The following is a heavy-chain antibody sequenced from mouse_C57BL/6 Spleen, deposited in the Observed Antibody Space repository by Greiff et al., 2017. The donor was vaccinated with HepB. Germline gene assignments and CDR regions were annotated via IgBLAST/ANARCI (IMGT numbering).Heavy chain of an antibody. D-gene: IGHD2-1*01. CDR1: GYAFSSSW. CDR3: AREVYYAPYWYFDV. J-gene: IGHJ1*03. V-gene: IGHV1-82*01. CDR2: IHPGDGDT. Sequence: VKLQESGPELVKPGASVKISCKASGYAFSSSWMNWVKQRPGKGLEWIGRIHPGDGDTNYNGKFKGKATLTADKSSSTAYMQLSSLTSEDSAVYFCAREVYYAPYWYFDVWGTGTTVTVSS.